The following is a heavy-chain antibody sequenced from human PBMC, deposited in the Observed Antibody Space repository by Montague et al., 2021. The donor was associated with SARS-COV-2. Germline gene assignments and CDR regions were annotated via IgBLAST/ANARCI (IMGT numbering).Heavy chain of an antibody. CDR3: ARGGSYSSGWYGVGYYYGMDV. D-gene: IGHD6-19*01. CDR2: IYYSGST. J-gene: IGHJ6*02. V-gene: IGHV4-31*03. CDR1: GGSISSGDYY. Sequence: TLSLTRTVSGGSISSGDYYWSWIRQHPGKGLEWIGYIYYSGSTFYXPSLKSRVTISVDTSKNQFSLKLSSVTAADTAVYYCARGGSYSSGWYGVGYYYGMDVWGQGTTVTVSS.